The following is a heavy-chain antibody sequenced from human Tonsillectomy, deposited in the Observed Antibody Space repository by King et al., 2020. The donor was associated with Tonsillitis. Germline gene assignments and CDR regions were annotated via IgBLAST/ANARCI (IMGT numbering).Heavy chain of an antibody. Sequence: QLVQSGAEAKKPGESLKISCEGSGYSFSNYWIIWVRQMPGKGLEWMGRIDPSDSYTNYSPSFQGHVTISVDKSISTAYLQWSSLQASDTAMYYCARHPRGTYSFWHFDLWGRGTLVTVSS. D-gene: IGHD1-26*01. J-gene: IGHJ2*01. CDR3: ARHPRGTYSFWHFDL. CDR1: GYSFSNYW. V-gene: IGHV5-10-1*03. CDR2: IDPSDSYT.